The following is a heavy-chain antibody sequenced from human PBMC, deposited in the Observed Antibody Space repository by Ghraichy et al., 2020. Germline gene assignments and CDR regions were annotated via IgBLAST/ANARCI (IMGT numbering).Heavy chain of an antibody. V-gene: IGHV3-53*01. CDR3: ARGGTTRAFDY. J-gene: IGHJ4*02. CDR2: IYRIGDT. Sequence: VSVIYRIGDTYSAESVKGRFTISRDNYKNILYLQMNSLRVEDTGLYYCARGGTTRAFDYWGQGTL. D-gene: IGHD4-11*01.